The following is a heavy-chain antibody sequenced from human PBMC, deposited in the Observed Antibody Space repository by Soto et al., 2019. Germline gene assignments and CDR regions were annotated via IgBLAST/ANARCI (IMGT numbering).Heavy chain of an antibody. CDR3: ARQWLVQENWFDP. V-gene: IGHV5-51*01. CDR1: GYSFTSYW. Sequence: PGESLKISCKGSGYSFTSYWIGCVCQMPGKGLEWMGIIYPGDSDTRYSPSFQGQVTISADKSINTAYLQWSSLKASDSAMYYCARQWLVQENWFDPWGQGTLVTVSS. J-gene: IGHJ5*02. CDR2: IYPGDSDT. D-gene: IGHD6-19*01.